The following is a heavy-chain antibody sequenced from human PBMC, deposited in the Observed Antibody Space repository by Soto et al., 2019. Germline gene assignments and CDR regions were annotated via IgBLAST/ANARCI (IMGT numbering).Heavy chain of an antibody. CDR1: GYPVTAYY. V-gene: IGHV1-2*02. D-gene: IGHD3-3*01. Sequence: QLHLVQSGAVVKKPGASVTVSCSASGYPVTAYYMHWVRQAPGRGLEWMGGINPATGAAKYTQTFQGRGAMTRDTSTSTVFMELRGLTSEATAVFSCARGGGVGVAGSAAFDMWGQGTLVTVSS. CDR2: INPATGAA. CDR3: ARGGGVGVAGSAAFDM. J-gene: IGHJ3*02.